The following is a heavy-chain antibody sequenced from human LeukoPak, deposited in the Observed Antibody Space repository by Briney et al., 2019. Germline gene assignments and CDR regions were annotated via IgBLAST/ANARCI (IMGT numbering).Heavy chain of an antibody. CDR2: INHSGST. CDR1: GGSFSGYY. V-gene: IGHV4-34*01. J-gene: IGHJ4*02. D-gene: IGHD6-19*01. Sequence: SETLSLTCAVYGGSFSGYYWSWIRQPPGKGLEWIGEINHSGSTNYNPSLKSRVTISVDTSKNQFSLKLSSVTAADTAVYYCARLRGSSGWSYFDYWGQGTLVTVSS. CDR3: ARLRGSSGWSYFDY.